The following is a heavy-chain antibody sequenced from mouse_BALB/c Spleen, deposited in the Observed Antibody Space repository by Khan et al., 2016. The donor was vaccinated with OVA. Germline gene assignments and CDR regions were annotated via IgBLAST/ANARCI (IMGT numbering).Heavy chain of an antibody. J-gene: IGHJ2*01. V-gene: IGHV3-2*02. CDR3: ARTARIKY. CDR1: GYSITSGYG. CDR2: ISYSGST. Sequence: VQLKESGPGLVKPSQSLSLTCTVTGYSITSGYGWNWIRQFPGNKLEWMGYISYSGSTNYNPSLKSRISINRDTSKNQFFLQLNSVTTEDTAKYYCARTARIKYWGQGTTLTVAS. D-gene: IGHD1-2*01.